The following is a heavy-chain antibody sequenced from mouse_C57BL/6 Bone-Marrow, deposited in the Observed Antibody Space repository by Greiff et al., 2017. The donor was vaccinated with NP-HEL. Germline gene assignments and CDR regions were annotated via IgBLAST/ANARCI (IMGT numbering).Heavy chain of an antibody. D-gene: IGHD2-1*01. J-gene: IGHJ3*01. Sequence: QVQLKQSGAELARPGASVKLSCKASGYTFTSYGISWVKQRTGQGLEWIGEIYPRSGNTYYNEQFKGKATLTADKSSSTAYMELRSLTSEDSAVYFCARSYGNSLLSWFAYWGQGTLVTVSA. V-gene: IGHV1-81*01. CDR1: GYTFTSYG. CDR3: ARSYGNSLLSWFAY. CDR2: IYPRSGNT.